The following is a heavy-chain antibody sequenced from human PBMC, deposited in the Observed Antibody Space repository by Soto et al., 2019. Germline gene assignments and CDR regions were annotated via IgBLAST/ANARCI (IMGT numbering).Heavy chain of an antibody. CDR3: ARGWFGELLNNWFDP. CDR1: GGSISSYY. D-gene: IGHD3-10*01. CDR2: IYYSGST. J-gene: IGHJ5*02. Sequence: ETLSLTCPVSGGSISSYYWSWIRQPPGKGLEWIGYIYYSGSTNYNPSLKSRVTISVDTSKNQFSLKLSSVTAADTAVYYCARGWFGELLNNWFDPWGQGTLVTVSS. V-gene: IGHV4-59*01.